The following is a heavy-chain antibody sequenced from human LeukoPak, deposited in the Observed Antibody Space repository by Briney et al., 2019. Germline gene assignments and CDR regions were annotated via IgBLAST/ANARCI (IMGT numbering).Heavy chain of an antibody. D-gene: IGHD1-26*01. V-gene: IGHV1-46*01. CDR2: INPSGGST. CDR1: GYTFTSYY. Sequence: ASVKVSCKASGYTFTSYYMHWVRQAPGQGLEWMGIINPSGGSTSYAQKFQGRVTMTRDTSTSTVYMELSSLRSEDTAVYYCAREGVLIVGAYDAFDIWGQGTMVTVSS. J-gene: IGHJ3*02. CDR3: AREGVLIVGAYDAFDI.